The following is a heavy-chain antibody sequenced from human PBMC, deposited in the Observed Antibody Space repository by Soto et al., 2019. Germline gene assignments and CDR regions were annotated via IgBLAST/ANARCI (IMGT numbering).Heavy chain of an antibody. V-gene: IGHV1-8*01. CDR3: ARDLGYCSSTSCSVVDWFDP. D-gene: IGHD2-2*01. Sequence: ASVKVSCKASGYTFTSYDINWVRQATGQGLEWMGWINPNSGNTDYAQKFQGRVTITGDKSTSTAYMELSSLRSEDTAVYYCARDLGYCSSTSCSVVDWFDPWGQGTLVTVSS. CDR2: INPNSGNT. J-gene: IGHJ5*02. CDR1: GYTFTSYD.